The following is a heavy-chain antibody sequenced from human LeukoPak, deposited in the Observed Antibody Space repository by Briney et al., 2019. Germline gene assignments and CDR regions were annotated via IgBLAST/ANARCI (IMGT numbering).Heavy chain of an antibody. CDR1: GFTFSSYS. CDR2: ISSRSSYI. D-gene: IGHD6-6*01. Sequence: GGSLRLSCAASGFTFSSYSMNWVRQAPGKGLEWISSISSRSSYIYYADSVKGRFTISRDNAKNSLYLQMNSLRAEDTAVYYCASNSIAARVSFDYWGQGTLVTVSS. J-gene: IGHJ4*02. CDR3: ASNSIAARVSFDY. V-gene: IGHV3-21*01.